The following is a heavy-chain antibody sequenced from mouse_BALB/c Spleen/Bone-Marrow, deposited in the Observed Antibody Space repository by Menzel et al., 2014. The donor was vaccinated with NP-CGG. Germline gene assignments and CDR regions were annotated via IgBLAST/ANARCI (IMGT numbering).Heavy chain of an antibody. Sequence: QVQLKESGAELAKPGASVKMSCKASGYTFTSYWMHWVKQRPGQGLEWIGYINPSTGYTEYNQNFKDKATLTVDKSSSTAYMQLSSLTSEDSAVYYCARRAYGSYGFPYWGQGTLVTVSA. V-gene: IGHV1-7*01. D-gene: IGHD1-1*01. CDR1: GYTFTSYW. J-gene: IGHJ3*01. CDR2: INPSTGYT. CDR3: ARRAYGSYGFPY.